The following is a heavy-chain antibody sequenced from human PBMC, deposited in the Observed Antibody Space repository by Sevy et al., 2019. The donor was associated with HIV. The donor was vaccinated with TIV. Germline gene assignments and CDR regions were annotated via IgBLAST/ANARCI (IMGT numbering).Heavy chain of an antibody. CDR1: GYTFTGDY. CDR3: ARDGGGGTTNSGMDV. Sequence: ASVKVSCKASGYTFTGDYLHWVRQAPGQGLEWMGRVYPNSGGTNYARKFQGRVTMTTDTSISTAYMELSRLRFDDTAVYYCARDGGGGTTNSGMDVWGQGTTVTVSS. CDR2: VYPNSGGT. J-gene: IGHJ6*02. D-gene: IGHD1-7*01. V-gene: IGHV1-2*06.